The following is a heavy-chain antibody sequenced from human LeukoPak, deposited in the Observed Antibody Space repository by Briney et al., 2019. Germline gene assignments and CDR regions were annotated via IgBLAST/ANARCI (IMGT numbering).Heavy chain of an antibody. D-gene: IGHD6-13*01. CDR3: ARNDAPGTVDY. CDR2: LNEDGSEK. CDR1: RFTFSSYW. J-gene: IGHJ4*02. V-gene: IGHV3-7*01. Sequence: PGGSLRLSCAASRFTFSSYWMSWVRQAPGKGLEWVANLNEDGSEKYYVDSVKGRFTISRDNAKNSLYLQMNSLRDEDTAVYYCARNDAPGTVDYWGQGTLVTVSS.